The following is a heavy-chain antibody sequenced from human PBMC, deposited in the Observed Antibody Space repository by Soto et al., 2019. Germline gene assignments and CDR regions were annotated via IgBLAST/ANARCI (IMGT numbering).Heavy chain of an antibody. V-gene: IGHV1-18*01. Sequence: ASVKVSCKASGYTFTSYGISWVRQAPGQVLEWMGWISAYNGNTNYAQKLQGRVTMTTDTSTSTAYMELRSLRSDDTAVYYCARNLSHIDYGGNTDMYVWSLGTTLTVSS. CDR1: GYTFTSYG. CDR2: ISAYNGNT. CDR3: ARNLSHIDYGGNTDMYV. D-gene: IGHD2-15*01. J-gene: IGHJ6*02.